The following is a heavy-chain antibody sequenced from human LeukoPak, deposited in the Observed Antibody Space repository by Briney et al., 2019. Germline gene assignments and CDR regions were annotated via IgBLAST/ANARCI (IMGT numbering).Heavy chain of an antibody. Sequence: RSSQTLSLTCAVYGVSFSGYYWSWIRQPPGKGLEWIGEINHSGSTNYNPSLKSRVTISVDTSKNRFSLKLSSVTAADTAVYYCARGRRGPSSNIVVVPAAKCWFDPWGQGTLVTVAS. J-gene: IGHJ5*02. CDR1: GVSFSGYY. CDR3: ARGRRGPSSNIVVVPAAKCWFDP. D-gene: IGHD2-2*01. CDR2: INHSGST. V-gene: IGHV4-34*01.